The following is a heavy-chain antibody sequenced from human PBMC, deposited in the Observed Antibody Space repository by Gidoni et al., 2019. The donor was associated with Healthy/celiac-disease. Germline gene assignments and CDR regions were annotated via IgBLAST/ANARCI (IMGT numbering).Heavy chain of an antibody. D-gene: IGHD3-16*01. Sequence: QVQLVESGGGVVQPGRSLRLSCAASRLTFSSYGMHWVRQAPGKGLEWVAVISYDGSNKYYADSVKGRFTISRDNSKNTLYLQMNSLRAEDTAVYYCAKDSAGYDYVWGDFDYWGQGTLVTVSS. V-gene: IGHV3-30*18. J-gene: IGHJ4*02. CDR3: AKDSAGYDYVWGDFDY. CDR2: ISYDGSNK. CDR1: RLTFSSYG.